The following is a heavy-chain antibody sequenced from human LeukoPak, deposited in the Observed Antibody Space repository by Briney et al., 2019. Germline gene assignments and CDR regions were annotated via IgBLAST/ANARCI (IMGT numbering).Heavy chain of an antibody. CDR3: ARGGSSYYGHNWFDP. CDR1: GGSFSGHY. V-gene: IGHV4-34*01. Sequence: PSETLSLTCAVYGGSFSGHYWSWIRQPPGKGLEWIGEINHRGRTNYNPSLKSRVTISVDTSKNQFSLKLNSVTAADTAVYYCARGGSSYYGHNWFDPWGQGTLVTVSS. D-gene: IGHD3-22*01. CDR2: INHRGRT. J-gene: IGHJ5*02.